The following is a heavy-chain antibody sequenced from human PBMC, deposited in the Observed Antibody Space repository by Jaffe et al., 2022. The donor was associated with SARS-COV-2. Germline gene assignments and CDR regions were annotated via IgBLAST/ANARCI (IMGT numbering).Heavy chain of an antibody. D-gene: IGHD6-19*01. Sequence: EVQLVESGGGSVQPGGSLRLSCAASGFTFSAYWMSWVRQAPGKGLEWVASIKGDGSEKYYVDSVKGRFTVSRDNAKNALDLQMDSLRVEDSALYYCARGGHSSGWGLDPWGQGTLVTVSS. V-gene: IGHV3-7*01. J-gene: IGHJ5*02. CDR2: IKGDGSEK. CDR1: GFTFSAYW. CDR3: ARGGHSSGWGLDP.